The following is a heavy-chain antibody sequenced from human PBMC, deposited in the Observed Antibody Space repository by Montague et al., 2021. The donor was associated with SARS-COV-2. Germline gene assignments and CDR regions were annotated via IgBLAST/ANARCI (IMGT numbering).Heavy chain of an antibody. CDR1: GGSISSSSYY. CDR3: ARHASYDYSKDLYYYYYYGMGV. Sequence: SETLSLTCTVSGGSISSSSYYWGWIRQPPGKGLEWIGRIYYSGSTYYNPSLKSRVTISVDTSKNQFSLKLSSVTAADTAVYYCARHASYDYSKDLYYYYYYGMGVWGQRTTVTVSS. V-gene: IGHV4-39*01. J-gene: IGHJ6*02. D-gene: IGHD4-11*01. CDR2: IYYSGST.